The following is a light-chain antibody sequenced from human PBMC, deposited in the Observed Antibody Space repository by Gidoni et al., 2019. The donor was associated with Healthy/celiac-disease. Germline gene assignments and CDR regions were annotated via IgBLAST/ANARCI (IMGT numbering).Light chain of an antibody. CDR2: GNS. CDR1: SSNIGAGYD. J-gene: IGLJ2*01. Sequence: QSVLTPPPSVSGAPGQRVTISCTGSSSNIGAGYDVHWYQQLPGTAPKLLIYGNSNRPAGVPDRFSGSKSGTSASLAITGLQAEEEADYYCQSYDSSLSGPLFGGGTKLTVL. CDR3: QSYDSSLSGPL. V-gene: IGLV1-40*01.